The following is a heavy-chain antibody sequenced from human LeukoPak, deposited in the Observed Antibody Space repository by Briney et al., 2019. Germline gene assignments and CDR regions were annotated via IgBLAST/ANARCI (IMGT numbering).Heavy chain of an antibody. CDR1: GYTLTELS. Sequence: GASVKVSCKVSGYTLTELSMHWVRQATGQGLEWMGWMNPNSGNTGYAQKFQGRVTITRNTSISTAYMELSSLRSEDTAVYYCARAKARSRDALPGYWGQGTLVTVSS. CDR3: ARAKARSRDALPGY. J-gene: IGHJ4*02. V-gene: IGHV1-8*03. CDR2: MNPNSGNT. D-gene: IGHD5-24*01.